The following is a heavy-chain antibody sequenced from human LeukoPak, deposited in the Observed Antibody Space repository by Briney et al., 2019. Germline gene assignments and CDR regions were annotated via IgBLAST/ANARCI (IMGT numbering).Heavy chain of an antibody. J-gene: IGHJ6*03. Sequence: GSSVKVSCKASGGTFSSYAISWVRQAPGHALEWLGGIIPIFGTANYAQKFQGSVTITADKSTSTAYLDLSSLRSEDTAVYYCARKRPSVPAAIRDYYYYYMYVWGKGTTVTVSS. CDR3: ARKRPSVPAAIRDYYYYYMYV. CDR2: IIPIFGTA. V-gene: IGHV1-69*06. CDR1: GGTFSSYA. D-gene: IGHD2-2*01.